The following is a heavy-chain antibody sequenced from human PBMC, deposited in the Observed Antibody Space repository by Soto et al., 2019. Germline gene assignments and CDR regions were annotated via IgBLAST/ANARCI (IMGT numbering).Heavy chain of an antibody. CDR2: ISSSSSTI. J-gene: IGHJ4*02. V-gene: IGHV3-48*01. D-gene: IGHD3-16*02. Sequence: PGGSLRLSCAASGFTFSSYSMNWVRQAPGKGLEWVSYISSSSSTIYYADSVKGRFTISRDNAKNSLYLQMNSLRAEDTAVYYCARTSGELSLPYYFDYWGQGTLVTVSS. CDR3: ARTSGELSLPYYFDY. CDR1: GFTFSSYS.